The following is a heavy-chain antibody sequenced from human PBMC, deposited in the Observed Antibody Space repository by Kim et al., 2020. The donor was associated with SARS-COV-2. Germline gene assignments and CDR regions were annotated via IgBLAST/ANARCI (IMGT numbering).Heavy chain of an antibody. D-gene: IGHD2-15*01. J-gene: IGHJ4*02. CDR3: ARSRGCSGGSCYFYYFDY. Sequence: QGRVTITADESTSTAYMELSSLRSEDTAVYYCARSRGCSGGSCYFYYFDYWGQGTLVTVSS. V-gene: IGHV1-69*01.